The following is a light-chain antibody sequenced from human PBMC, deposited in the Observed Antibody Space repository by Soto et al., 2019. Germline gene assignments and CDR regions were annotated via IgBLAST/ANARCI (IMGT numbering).Light chain of an antibody. V-gene: IGKV3-11*01. Sequence: EIVLTQSPATLSLSPGERATLSCTARQSVSSYLAWYQQKPGQAPMLLIYAASNRATGIPARFSGNGSGTDFTLTISSLEPEDFAVYYFQQRSNWPPTCDGATNAEIK. CDR2: AAS. CDR1: QSVSSY. CDR3: QQRSNWPPT. J-gene: IGKJ4*01.